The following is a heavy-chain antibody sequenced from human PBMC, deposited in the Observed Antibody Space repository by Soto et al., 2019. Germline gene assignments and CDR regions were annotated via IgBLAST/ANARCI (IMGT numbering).Heavy chain of an antibody. Sequence: PGGSLRLSCAASGFSVSSSDMSWVRQVPGEGLEWVSVIYSGGSIHDADYVKGRFSVSRDTSKNTVDLQMNSLRVDDTAVYYCGTSSRKDYHFAMDVWGQGTAVTVSS. D-gene: IGHD6-6*01. J-gene: IGHJ6*02. V-gene: IGHV3-53*01. CDR2: IYSGGSI. CDR3: GTSSRKDYHFAMDV. CDR1: GFSVSSSD.